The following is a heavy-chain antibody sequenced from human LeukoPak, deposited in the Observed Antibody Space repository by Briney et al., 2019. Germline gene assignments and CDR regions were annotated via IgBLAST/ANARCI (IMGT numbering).Heavy chain of an antibody. CDR3: ARRGAASDAFDI. CDR1: GFTFSSYW. Sequence: GGSLRLSCAASGFTFSSYWMHWVRQAPGKGLVWVSRIKSDGSSTNYADSVKGRFTISRDNAKNTLYLQMNSLRAEDTAVYYCARRGAASDAFDIWGQGTMVTVSS. D-gene: IGHD3-16*01. CDR2: IKSDGSST. J-gene: IGHJ3*02. V-gene: IGHV3-74*01.